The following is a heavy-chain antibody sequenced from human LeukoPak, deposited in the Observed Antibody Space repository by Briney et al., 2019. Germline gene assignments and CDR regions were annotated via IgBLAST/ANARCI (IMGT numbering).Heavy chain of an antibody. CDR1: GGSFSGYY. V-gene: IGHV4-34*01. J-gene: IGHJ6*03. CDR2: INHSGST. D-gene: IGHD3-3*01. CDR3: ARGGLRFLEWLLFHYYMDV. Sequence: SETLSLTCAVYGGSFSGYYWSWIRQPPGKGLEWIGEINHSGSTNYNPSLKSRVTISVDTSKNQFSLKLSSVTAADTAVYYCARGGLRFLEWLLFHYYMDVWGKGTTVTVSS.